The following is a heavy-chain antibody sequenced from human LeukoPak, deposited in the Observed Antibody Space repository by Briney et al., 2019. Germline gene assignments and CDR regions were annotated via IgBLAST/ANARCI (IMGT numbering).Heavy chain of an antibody. V-gene: IGHV4-39*01. J-gene: IGHJ4*02. CDR1: GGPISSSSYY. D-gene: IGHD3-3*01. CDR2: IYYSGST. CDR3: ARGLYDFWSGYYNNYFDY. Sequence: SETLSLTCTVSGGPISSSSYYWGWIRQPPGKGLEWIGSIYYSGSTYYNPSLKSRVTISVDTSKNQFSLKLSSVTAADTAVYYCARGLYDFWSGYYNNYFDYWGQGTLVTVSS.